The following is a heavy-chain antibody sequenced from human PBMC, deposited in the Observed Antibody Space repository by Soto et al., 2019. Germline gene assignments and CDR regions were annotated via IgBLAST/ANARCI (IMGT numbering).Heavy chain of an antibody. CDR1: GDSISSYY. Sequence: SETLSLTCTVSGDSISSYYWSWIRQPPGKGLEWVGYIYYSGSTNYNPSLKSRLTISVDTSKNQVSLNLTSVTAADTAVYFCARLGGYYQALDQWSQGTLVTVSS. V-gene: IGHV4-59*08. CDR2: IYYSGST. CDR3: ARLGGYYQALDQ. D-gene: IGHD3-3*01. J-gene: IGHJ4*02.